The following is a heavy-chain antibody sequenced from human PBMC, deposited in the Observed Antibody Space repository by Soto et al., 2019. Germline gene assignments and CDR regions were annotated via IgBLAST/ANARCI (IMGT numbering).Heavy chain of an antibody. CDR3: ARVPPEYKPGGGDFDY. Sequence: QVQLVQSGAEVKKPGSSVKVSCKASGGTFSSYTISWVRQAPGQGLEWMGRIIPILGIANYAQKFQGRVTITADKSTSTADMELSSLRSEDTAVYYCARVPPEYKPGGGDFDYWGQGTLVTVSS. CDR1: GGTFSSYT. J-gene: IGHJ4*02. V-gene: IGHV1-69*02. D-gene: IGHD3-16*01. CDR2: IIPILGIA.